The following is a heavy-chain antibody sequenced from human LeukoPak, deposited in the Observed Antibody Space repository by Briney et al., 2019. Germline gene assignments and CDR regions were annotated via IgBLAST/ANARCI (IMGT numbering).Heavy chain of an antibody. V-gene: IGHV3-21*01. CDR2: ISSSSYI. Sequence: GGSLRLSCAASGFTFSSYSMNWVRQAPGKGLEWVSSISSSSYIYYADSVKGRFTISRDNAKNSLYLQTNSLRAEDTAVYYCARDVSGVQWLVGNFDYWGQGTLVTFSS. CDR1: GFTFSSYS. CDR3: ARDVSGVQWLVGNFDY. J-gene: IGHJ4*02. D-gene: IGHD6-19*01.